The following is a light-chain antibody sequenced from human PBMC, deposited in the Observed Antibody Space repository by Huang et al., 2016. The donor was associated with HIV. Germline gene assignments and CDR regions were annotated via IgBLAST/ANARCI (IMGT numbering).Light chain of an antibody. CDR3: QQRSNWPPLT. V-gene: IGKV3-11*01. J-gene: IGKJ4*01. CDR2: DAS. Sequence: EIVLTQSPATLSLSPEERATLSCRASPSVSKYLAWYQQKPGEAPRLLIYDASNRATGIPARFSGSGSGTDFTLTINSLEPEDSAVYYCQQRSNWPPLTFGGGTKVEI. CDR1: PSVSKY.